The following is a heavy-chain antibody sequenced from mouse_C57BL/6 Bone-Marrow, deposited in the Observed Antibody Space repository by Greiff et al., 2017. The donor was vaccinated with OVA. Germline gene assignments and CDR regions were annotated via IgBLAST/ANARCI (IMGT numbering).Heavy chain of an antibody. CDR3: AREDYYYFDY. J-gene: IGHJ2*01. Sequence: VQLQQSGPELVKPGASVKISCKASGYSFTGYYMNWVQQSPEKSLEWIGEINPRTGGTNYNQKFKAKATLTVDKSSSTAYMQLKSLTSEDSAVYYCAREDYYYFDYWGQGTTLTVSS. CDR1: GYSFTGYY. CDR2: INPRTGGT. D-gene: IGHD1-1*01. V-gene: IGHV1-42*01.